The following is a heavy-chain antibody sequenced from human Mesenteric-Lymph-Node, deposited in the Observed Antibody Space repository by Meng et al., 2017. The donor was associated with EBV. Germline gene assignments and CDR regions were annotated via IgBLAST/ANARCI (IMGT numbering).Heavy chain of an antibody. J-gene: IGHJ4*02. V-gene: IGHV4-30-2*01. Sequence: QVPRPDVGSGIGKPSQTLSLYGAVFGGSISSGEYSWSWIRQPPGKGLEWIGYIYHSGSNYYNPSLKSRVTISVDRSKNQFSLKMSSVTAADTAVYYCARGGSYGTRSFDYWGQGTLVTVSS. CDR1: GGSISSGEYS. D-gene: IGHD5-18*01. CDR3: ARGGSYGTRSFDY. CDR2: IYHSGSN.